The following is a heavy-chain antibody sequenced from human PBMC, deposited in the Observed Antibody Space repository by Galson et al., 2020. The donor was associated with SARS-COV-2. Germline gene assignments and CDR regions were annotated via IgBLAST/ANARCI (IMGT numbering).Heavy chain of an antibody. CDR3: ARGAGLRYFDSIYYYYYGMDV. CDR2: INHSGST. J-gene: IGHJ6*04. D-gene: IGHD3-9*01. V-gene: IGHV4-34*01. CDR1: GGSFSGYY. Sequence: SETLSLTCAVYGGSFSGYYWSWIRQPPGKGLEWIGEINHSGSTNYNPSLKSRVTISVDTSKNQFSLKLSSVTAADTAVYYCARGAGLRYFDSIYYYYYGMDVWGKGTTVTVSS.